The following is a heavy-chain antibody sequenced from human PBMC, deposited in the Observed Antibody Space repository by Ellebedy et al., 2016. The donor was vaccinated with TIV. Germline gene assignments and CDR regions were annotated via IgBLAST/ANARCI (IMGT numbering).Heavy chain of an antibody. J-gene: IGHJ4*02. CDR1: GFTFSSYS. D-gene: IGHD3-10*01. V-gene: IGHV3-21*01. CDR3: ARDRTLWFGELMGDFDY. CDR2: ISSSSSYI. Sequence: GESLKISCAASGFTFSSYSMNWVRQAPGKGLGWVSSISSSSSYIYYADSVKGRFTISRDNAKNSLYLQMNSLRAEDTAGYYCARDRTLWFGELMGDFDYWGQGTLVTVSS.